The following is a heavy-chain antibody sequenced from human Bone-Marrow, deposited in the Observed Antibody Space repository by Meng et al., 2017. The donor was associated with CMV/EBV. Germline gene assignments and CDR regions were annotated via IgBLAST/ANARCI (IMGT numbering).Heavy chain of an antibody. J-gene: IGHJ4*02. D-gene: IGHD5-24*01. Sequence: ASVKVSCKTSRNTFTSYYIHWVRQAPGQGLEWIGIINPTGGNAGYAQKFQGRVTMTRDTSATTVYMELSSLGSDDTAVYYCARELRDTYNFDYWGQGPLVTVSS. V-gene: IGHV1-46*01. CDR2: INPTGGNA. CDR3: ARELRDTYNFDY. CDR1: RNTFTSYY.